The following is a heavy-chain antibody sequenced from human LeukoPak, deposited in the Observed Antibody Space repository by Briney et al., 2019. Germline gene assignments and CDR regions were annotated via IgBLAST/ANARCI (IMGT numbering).Heavy chain of an antibody. D-gene: IGHD1-26*01. CDR3: ARGSYSVDY. J-gene: IGHJ4*02. CDR1: GGSISSYY. V-gene: IGHV4-59*01. CDR2: IYYSGSS. Sequence: SETLSLTCTGSGGSISSYYWSWIRQPPGKGLEWIGYIYYSGSSIYNPSLKSRVSISVDKSKNQFFLKLISVTAADTAVYYCARGSYSVDYWGQGTLVTVSS.